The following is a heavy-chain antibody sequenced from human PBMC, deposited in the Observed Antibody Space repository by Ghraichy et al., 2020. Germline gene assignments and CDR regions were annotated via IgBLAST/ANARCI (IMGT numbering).Heavy chain of an antibody. Sequence: GGSLRLSCAASGFTFSSYGMHWVRQAPGKGLEWVAVISYDGSNKYYADSVKGRFTISRDNSKNTLYLQMNSLRAEDTAVYYCAKNGNRIQRYYYYYMDVWGKGTTVTVSS. CDR3: AKNGNRIQRYYYYYMDV. D-gene: IGHD5-18*01. J-gene: IGHJ6*03. V-gene: IGHV3-30*18. CDR1: GFTFSSYG. CDR2: ISYDGSNK.